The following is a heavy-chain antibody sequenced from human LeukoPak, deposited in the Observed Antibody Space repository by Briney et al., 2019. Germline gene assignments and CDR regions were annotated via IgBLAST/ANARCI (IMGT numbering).Heavy chain of an antibody. CDR3: AREDSSGWYYFDY. V-gene: IGHV3-9*01. Sequence: GGSLRLSCAASGFTFDDYAMHWVRQAPGKGLEWVSGISWNSGSIGYADSVKGRFTISRDNAKNSLYLQMNSLRAEDTAVYYCAREDSSGWYYFDYWGQGTLVTVSS. CDR1: GFTFDDYA. D-gene: IGHD6-19*01. J-gene: IGHJ4*02. CDR2: ISWNSGSI.